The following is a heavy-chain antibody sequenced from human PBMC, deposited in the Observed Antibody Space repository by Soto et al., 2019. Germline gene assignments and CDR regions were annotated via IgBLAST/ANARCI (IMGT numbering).Heavy chain of an antibody. CDR3: ARGQEVGAHFFDS. CDR2: IGISGDT. V-gene: IGHV3-13*04. Sequence: HPGGSLRLSCEASGFTFSKFDMHWVRQPTGKGLEWVSTIGISGDTYYAVSVKGRFTISRDNAKNSLSLQMNSLRAGDTALYFCARGQEVGAHFFDSWGQGTQVTVS. J-gene: IGHJ4*02. D-gene: IGHD2-15*01. CDR1: GFTFSKFD.